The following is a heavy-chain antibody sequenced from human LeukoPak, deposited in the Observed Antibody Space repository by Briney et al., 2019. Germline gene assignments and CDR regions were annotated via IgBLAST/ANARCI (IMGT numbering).Heavy chain of an antibody. V-gene: IGHV3-23*01. D-gene: IGHD2-15*01. Sequence: GGSLRLSCAASGFSFSTYAMSWVRQAPGKGLAWVSTLGGSDGSIFYADSVKGRFTISRDNSKSTLYLQMNSLRADDTATYYCAKRDSGYYFDYWGRESWSPSPQ. CDR2: LGGSDGSI. J-gene: IGHJ4*02. CDR1: GFSFSTYA. CDR3: AKRDSGYYFDY.